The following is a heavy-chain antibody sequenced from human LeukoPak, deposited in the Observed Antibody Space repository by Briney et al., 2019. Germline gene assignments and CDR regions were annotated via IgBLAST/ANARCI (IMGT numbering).Heavy chain of an antibody. Sequence: PGGSLRLSCTASGFTLDDFGMTWVRQAPGKGLEWVSSANWNGESTSYADSVKGRFTISRDNAKKSLYLRMNSLRAEDTALYYCARLEGSWGNYYFDYWGQGILVTVSS. D-gene: IGHD3-16*01. J-gene: IGHJ4*02. V-gene: IGHV3-20*04. CDR3: ARLEGSWGNYYFDY. CDR2: ANWNGEST. CDR1: GFTLDDFG.